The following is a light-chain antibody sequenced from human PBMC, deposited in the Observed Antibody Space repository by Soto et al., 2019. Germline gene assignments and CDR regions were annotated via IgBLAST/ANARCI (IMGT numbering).Light chain of an antibody. J-gene: IGKJ4*01. CDR1: QSVLYSSNNKNY. CDR3: QQYYSTPLT. V-gene: IGKV4-1*01. CDR2: WAS. Sequence: DIVMTQSPDSLAVSLSEIAPINXNSSQSVLYSSNNKNYLAWYQQKPGQPPKLLIYWASTRESGVPDRFSGSGSGTDFTLTISSLQAEDVAVYYCQQYYSTPLTFGGGTKVDIK.